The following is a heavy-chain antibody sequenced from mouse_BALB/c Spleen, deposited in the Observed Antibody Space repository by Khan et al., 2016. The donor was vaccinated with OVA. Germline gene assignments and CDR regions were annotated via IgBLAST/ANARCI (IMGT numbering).Heavy chain of an antibody. J-gene: IGHJ3*01. CDR3: ARKDYYDYDPFPF. Sequence: EVELVESGPGLVKPSPSLSLTFTFTCYSIPTEYAWNWIPQFPGNKLDWLGYINYTCNTSLNPSLKSRTSITRDTSKNQFFLQLNSLTTEDTATYYCARKDYYDYDPFPFWGQGTLVTVSA. V-gene: IGHV3-2*02. CDR2: INYTCNT. D-gene: IGHD2-4*01. CDR1: CYSIPTEYA.